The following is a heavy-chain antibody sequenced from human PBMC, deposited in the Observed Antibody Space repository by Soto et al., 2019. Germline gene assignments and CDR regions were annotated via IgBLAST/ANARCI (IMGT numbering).Heavy chain of an antibody. D-gene: IGHD3-22*01. V-gene: IGHV3-74*01. CDR2: INSDGSST. CDR1: GFTFSSYW. Sequence: GGSLRLSCAASGFTFSSYWMHWVRQAPGKGLVWVSRINSDGSSTSYADSVKGRFTISRDNAKNTLYPQMNSLRAEDTAVYYCARAYYYDSSVPIDIWGQGTMVTVSS. J-gene: IGHJ3*02. CDR3: ARAYYYDSSVPIDI.